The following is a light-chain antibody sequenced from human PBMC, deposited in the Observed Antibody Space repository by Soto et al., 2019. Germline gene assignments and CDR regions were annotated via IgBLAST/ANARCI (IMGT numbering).Light chain of an antibody. V-gene: IGKV1-5*03. J-gene: IGKJ1*01. CDR2: KAS. CDR3: QQYNSYSQT. CDR1: QSISSW. Sequence: DIQMTQSPSTLSASVGDSVTITCRASQSISSWLAWYQQKPGKAPKLLIYKASSLESGVPSRFSGSGSGTEFTLTISNLQPDDFATYYCQQYNSYSQTFGQGTKVDIK.